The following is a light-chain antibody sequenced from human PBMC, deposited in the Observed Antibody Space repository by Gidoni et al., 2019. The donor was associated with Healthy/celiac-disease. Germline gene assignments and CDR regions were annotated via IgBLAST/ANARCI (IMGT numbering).Light chain of an antibody. J-gene: IGKJ1*01. V-gene: IGKV3-20*01. CDR3: QQYGSSPRT. CDR2: GAS. CDR1: QRVSSSY. Sequence: DIVLTQSPVTLSLSPGERATLSCRASQRVSSSYLAWYQQKPGQAPRLLIYGASSRATGIPDRFSGSGSGTDFTLTISRLEPEDFAVYYCQQYGSSPRTFGQGTKVEIK.